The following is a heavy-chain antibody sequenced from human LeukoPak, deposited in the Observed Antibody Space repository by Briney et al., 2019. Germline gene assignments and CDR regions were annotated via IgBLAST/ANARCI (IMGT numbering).Heavy chain of an antibody. Sequence: PSETLSLTCTVSGGSISSGGYYWSWIRQLPGMGLEWIGHIYYGGTTYYNWSLNSGVTISVDTSNNQLSLRLNSVTAADTAVYYCATVGPDSRGLHWFDSWGQGTLVTVSS. CDR3: ATVGPDSRGLHWFDS. CDR1: GGSISSGGYY. CDR2: IYYGGTT. D-gene: IGHD3-22*01. J-gene: IGHJ5*01. V-gene: IGHV4-31*03.